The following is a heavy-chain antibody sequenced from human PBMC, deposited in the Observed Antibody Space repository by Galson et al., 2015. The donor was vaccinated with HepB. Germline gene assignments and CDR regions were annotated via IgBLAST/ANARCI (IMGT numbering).Heavy chain of an antibody. CDR3: AKDNLMTSVTSRRYFDY. V-gene: IGHV3-30*02. CDR1: GFTFSKDG. D-gene: IGHD4-17*01. CDR2: IRYDGSNQ. Sequence: SLRLSCAASGFTFSKDGMHWVRQTPGKGLEWVAFIRYDGSNQYYADSVKGRFTISRDNSKNLLYLQMNSLRAEDTAVYYCAKDNLMTSVTSRRYFDYWGQGTLATVSS. J-gene: IGHJ4*02.